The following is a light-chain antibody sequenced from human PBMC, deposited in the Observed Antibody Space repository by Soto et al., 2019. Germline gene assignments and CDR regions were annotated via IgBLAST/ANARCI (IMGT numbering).Light chain of an antibody. CDR1: SNDIGGYNY. V-gene: IGLV2-14*01. Sequence: SVLTQPASVSGSPGQSITISCTGTSNDIGGYNYVSWLQQHPGEAPKLIIYEVSNRPSGVSNRFSGSKSGNTASLTITGLQPEDEASYYCTSYTITHIPVIFGGGTQLTVL. CDR3: TSYTITHIPVI. J-gene: IGLJ2*01. CDR2: EVS.